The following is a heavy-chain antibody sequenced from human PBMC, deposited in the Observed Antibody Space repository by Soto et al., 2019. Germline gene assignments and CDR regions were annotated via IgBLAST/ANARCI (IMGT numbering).Heavy chain of an antibody. CDR2: IDYSGST. Sequence: ETLSLTGSVSGGSVRSDGHSWSWIRQPPGKGLEWIGYIDYSGSTNHNPSLESRVTISVGKSKNQFSLKLSSVTAADTALYYCACSPFRIIAYGSHPFHLWGPGPLVTVSS. J-gene: IGHJ2*01. CDR1: GGSVRSDGHS. D-gene: IGHD3-16*01. CDR3: ACSPFRIIAYGSHPFHL. V-gene: IGHV4-61*08.